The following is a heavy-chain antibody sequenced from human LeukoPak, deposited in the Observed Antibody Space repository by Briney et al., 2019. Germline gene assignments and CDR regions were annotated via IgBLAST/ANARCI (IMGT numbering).Heavy chain of an antibody. J-gene: IGHJ4*02. CDR3: AKDPLSSTSC. D-gene: IGHD2-2*01. CDR2: IGTAGDT. Sequence: GGSLRLSCAASGFTFSSYGMHWVRQATGKGLEWVSAIGTAGDTYYPGSVKGRFTISRDNSKNTLYLQMNSLRAEDTAVYYCAKDPLSSTSCWGQGTLVTVSS. V-gene: IGHV3-13*01. CDR1: GFTFSSYG.